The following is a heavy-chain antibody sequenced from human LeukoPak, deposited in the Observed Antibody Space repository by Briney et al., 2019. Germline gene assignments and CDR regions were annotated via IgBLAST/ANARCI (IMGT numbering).Heavy chain of an antibody. V-gene: IGHV5-51*01. CDR1: GYSITSYW. Sequence: GESLKISCKGSGYSITSYWIGWVRQMPGKGLEWMGIIYPGDSDTRYSPSFQGQVTISADKSISTAYLQWSSLKASDTAMYYCARAGYYDSSGQYYFDYWGQGTLVTVSS. CDR3: ARAGYYDSSGQYYFDY. D-gene: IGHD3-22*01. CDR2: IYPGDSDT. J-gene: IGHJ4*02.